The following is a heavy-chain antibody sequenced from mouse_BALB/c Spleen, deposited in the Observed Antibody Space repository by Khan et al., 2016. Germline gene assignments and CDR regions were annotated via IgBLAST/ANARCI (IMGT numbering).Heavy chain of an antibody. D-gene: IGHD3-2*01. V-gene: IGHV1-9*01. Sequence: QVQLKQSGAELMKPGASVKISCKATGYTFSSYWIEWVKQRPGHGLEWIGEILPGSGSTNYNEKFKGKATFTADTSSNTAYMQLSSLTSEDSAVYCCGRLRQLGLRDYFDYWGQGTTLTVSS. CDR3: GRLRQLGLRDYFDY. CDR2: ILPGSGST. J-gene: IGHJ2*01. CDR1: GYTFSSYW.